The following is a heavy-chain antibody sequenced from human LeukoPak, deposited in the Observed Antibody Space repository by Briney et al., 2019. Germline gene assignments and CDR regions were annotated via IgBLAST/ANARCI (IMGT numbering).Heavy chain of an antibody. CDR2: IYYNGNT. D-gene: IGHD6-6*01. CDR3: PRLAARPNTRYFDL. V-gene: IGHV4-59*01. CDR1: GGSISSYY. J-gene: IGHJ2*01. Sequence: SETLSLTGTVSGGSISSYYWSWIRQPPGKGLEWIAYIYYNGNTKYNPSLKSRVTISADTSKNQFSLKVNSVTAADTAVYYCPRLAARPNTRYFDLWGRGTRVTVSS.